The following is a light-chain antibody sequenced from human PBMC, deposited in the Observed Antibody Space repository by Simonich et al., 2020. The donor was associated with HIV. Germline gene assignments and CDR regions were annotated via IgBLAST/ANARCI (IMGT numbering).Light chain of an antibody. CDR2: DAS. J-gene: IGKJ2*01. V-gene: IGKV3D-20*01. Sequence: EIVLTQSPGTLSLSPGERATLSCRSSLSVDSSFLAWYQQKPGLAPRLLMSDASSRATGIPDRFSGSGSGTDFTLTISRLEPEDFAVYYCQQYNNWPRTFGQGTKLEIK. CDR1: LSVDSSF. CDR3: QQYNNWPRT.